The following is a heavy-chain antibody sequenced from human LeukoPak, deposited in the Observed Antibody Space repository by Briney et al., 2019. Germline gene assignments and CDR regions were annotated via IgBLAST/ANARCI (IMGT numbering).Heavy chain of an antibody. Sequence: PGGSLRLSCVVSGFTFNNFAMTWVRQTPGKGLQWVSSVSGNGATAHHADSVNGRFSISRDNSRNTLYLQMISLRPEDTAVYYCAKDTSIGKYCTNGVCSPFDYWGQGTLVTVSS. CDR1: GFTFNNFA. V-gene: IGHV3-23*01. CDR3: AKDTSIGKYCTNGVCSPFDY. J-gene: IGHJ4*02. D-gene: IGHD2-8*01. CDR2: VSGNGATA.